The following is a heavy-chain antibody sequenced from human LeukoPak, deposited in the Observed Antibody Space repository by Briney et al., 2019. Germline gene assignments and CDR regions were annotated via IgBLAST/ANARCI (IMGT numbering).Heavy chain of an antibody. CDR2: INHSGST. CDR1: GGSFSGYY. Sequence: SETLSLTCAVYGGSFSGYYWSWIRQPPGKGLEWIGEINHSGSTNYNPSLKSRVTISVDTSKNQFSLKLSSVTAADTAVYYCTDGDTFDYWGQGTLVTVSS. V-gene: IGHV4-34*01. CDR3: TDGDTFDY. J-gene: IGHJ4*02.